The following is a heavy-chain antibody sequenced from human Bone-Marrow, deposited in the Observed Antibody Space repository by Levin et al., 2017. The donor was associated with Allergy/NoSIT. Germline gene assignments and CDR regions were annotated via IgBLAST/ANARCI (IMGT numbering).Heavy chain of an antibody. CDR1: GDSVSHYY. J-gene: IGHJ5*02. V-gene: IGHV4-59*08. CDR3: ARRGRVGGYDGYNWLDP. D-gene: IGHD5-12*01. CDR2: IYHGGST. Sequence: SETLSLTCAVSGDSVSHYYWSWIRQSPGKGLEWIGYIYHGGSTNYNPSLKSRVTISLDTSRNHFFLKLTSVTAADTAVYYCARRGRVGGYDGYNWLDPWGQGTLVTVSS.